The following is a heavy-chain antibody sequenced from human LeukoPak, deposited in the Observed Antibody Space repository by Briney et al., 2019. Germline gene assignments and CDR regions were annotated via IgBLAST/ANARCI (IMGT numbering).Heavy chain of an antibody. V-gene: IGHV1-2*02. CDR2: INPNSGGT. J-gene: IGHJ3*02. CDR3: AREDGYSSSSGAFDI. Sequence: ASVKVSRKASGYTFTGYYMHWVRQAPGQGLEWMGWINPNSGGTNYAQKFQGRVTMTRDTSISTAYMELSRLRSDDTAVYYCAREDGYSSSSGAFDIWGQGTMVTVSS. CDR1: GYTFTGYY. D-gene: IGHD6-6*01.